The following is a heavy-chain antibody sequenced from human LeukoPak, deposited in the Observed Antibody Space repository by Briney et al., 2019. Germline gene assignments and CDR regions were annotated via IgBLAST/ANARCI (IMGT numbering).Heavy chain of an antibody. CDR2: ISYDGSNK. CDR3: AKEGSSGWYYDY. J-gene: IGHJ4*02. CDR1: GFTFSIYS. D-gene: IGHD6-19*01. Sequence: GGSLRLSCAASGFTFSIYSMNWVRQAPGKGLEWVAVISYDGSNKYYADSVKGRFTISRDNSKNTLYLQMNSLRAEDTAVYYCAKEGSSGWYYDYWGQGTLVTVSS. V-gene: IGHV3-30*18.